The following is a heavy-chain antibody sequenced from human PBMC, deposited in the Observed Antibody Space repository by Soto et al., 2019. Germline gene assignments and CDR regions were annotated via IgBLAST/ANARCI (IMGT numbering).Heavy chain of an antibody. J-gene: IGHJ4*02. CDR3: ARGDTAMVGHFDY. CDR2: ISYDGSNK. D-gene: IGHD5-18*01. V-gene: IGHV3-30-3*01. Sequence: PGWSLRLSCASSVFTFSSYAMHWVRQAPGKGLEWVAVISYDGSNKYYADSVKGRFTISRDNSKNTLYLQMNSLRAEDTAVYYCARGDTAMVGHFDYWGQGTLVTVSS. CDR1: VFTFSSYA.